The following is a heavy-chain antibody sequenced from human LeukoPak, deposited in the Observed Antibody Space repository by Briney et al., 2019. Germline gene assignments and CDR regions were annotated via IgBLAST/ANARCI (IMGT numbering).Heavy chain of an antibody. CDR2: ITNSGNSK. CDR1: EFTFSSYS. Sequence: GGSLRLSCAASEFTFSSYSMNWVRQAPGKGLEWVSYITNSGNSKSYADSVKGRFTISRDDSKNTLYLQMNSLKTEDTAVYYCTTRATGHFWSGYYADYWGQGTLVTVSS. J-gene: IGHJ4*02. D-gene: IGHD3-3*01. CDR3: TTRATGHFWSGYYADY. V-gene: IGHV3-48*01.